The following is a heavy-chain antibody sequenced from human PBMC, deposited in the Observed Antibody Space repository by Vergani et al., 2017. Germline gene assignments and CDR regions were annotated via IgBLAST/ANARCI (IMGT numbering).Heavy chain of an antibody. CDR2: ISWNSNSI. J-gene: IGHJ5*02. CDR1: GFTFSNLW. CDR3: AKDLGTSSGGGWFDP. V-gene: IGHV3-9*01. Sequence: EVQLVASGGGLVQRGGSLRLSCEASGFTFSNLWMTWVRQAPGKGLEWVSGISWNSNSIGYADSVKGRFTISRDNAKNSLYLQMNSLRAEDTALYYCAKDLGTSSGGGWFDPWGQGTLVTVSS. D-gene: IGHD6-6*01.